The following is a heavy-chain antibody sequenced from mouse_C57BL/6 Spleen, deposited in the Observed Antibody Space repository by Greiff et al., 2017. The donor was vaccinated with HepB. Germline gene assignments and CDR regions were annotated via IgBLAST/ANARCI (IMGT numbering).Heavy chain of an antibody. V-gene: IGHV1-72*01. CDR1: GYTFTSYW. J-gene: IGHJ1*03. CDR3: AGACDYSNYHWYFDV. D-gene: IGHD2-5*01. CDR2: IDPNSGGT. Sequence: QVQLQQSGAELVKPGASVKLSCKASGYTFTSYWMHWVKQRPGRGLEWIGRIDPNSGGTKYNEKFKSKATLTVDKPSSTAYVQLSSLTSDDSAVYYCAGACDYSNYHWYFDVWGTGTTVTVSS.